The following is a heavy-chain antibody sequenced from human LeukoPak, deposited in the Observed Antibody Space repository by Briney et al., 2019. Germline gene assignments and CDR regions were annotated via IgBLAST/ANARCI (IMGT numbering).Heavy chain of an antibody. J-gene: IGHJ6*02. Sequence: GGSLRLSCAASGFTFSSYAMSWVRQAPGKGLEWVSVISASGGRTSYADSVKGRFTISRDNSKNTLYLQMNSLRAEDTAVYYCAKEGLGGYYYGMDVWGQGTTVTVSS. CDR3: AKEGLGGYYYGMDV. CDR2: ISASGGRT. CDR1: GFTFSSYA. V-gene: IGHV3-23*01. D-gene: IGHD7-27*01.